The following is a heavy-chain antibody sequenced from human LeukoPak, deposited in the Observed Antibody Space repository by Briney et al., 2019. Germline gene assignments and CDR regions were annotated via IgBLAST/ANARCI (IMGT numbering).Heavy chain of an antibody. CDR1: GGSISSYY. J-gene: IGHJ4*02. Sequence: SETLSLTCTVSGGSISSYYWSWIRQPPGKGLEWIGYIYYGGCTNYNPSLKSRVTISVDTSKNQFSLKLSSVTAADTAVYYCARTSCSGGSCYSFDYWGQGTLVTVSS. CDR3: ARTSCSGGSCYSFDY. D-gene: IGHD2-15*01. V-gene: IGHV4-59*01. CDR2: IYYGGCT.